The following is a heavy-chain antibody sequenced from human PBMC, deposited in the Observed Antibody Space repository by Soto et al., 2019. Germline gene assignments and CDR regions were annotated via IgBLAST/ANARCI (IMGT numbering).Heavy chain of an antibody. CDR2: IYYSGST. J-gene: IGHJ4*02. Sequence: SETLSLTCTVSGGSISSGGYYWSWIRQHPGKGLEWIGYIYYSGSTYYNPSLKSRVTISVDTSKNQFSLKLSSVTAADTAVYYCARGGYSSSWTYFDYWGQGTLVTVSS. V-gene: IGHV4-31*03. CDR3: ARGGYSSSWTYFDY. D-gene: IGHD6-13*01. CDR1: GGSISSGGYY.